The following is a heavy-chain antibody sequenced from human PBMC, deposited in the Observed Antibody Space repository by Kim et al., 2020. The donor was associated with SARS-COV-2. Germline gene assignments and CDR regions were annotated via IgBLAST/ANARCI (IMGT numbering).Heavy chain of an antibody. CDR2: IHNSGSA. V-gene: IGHV4-31*11. CDR1: GGSIRSSGHY. J-gene: IGHJ4*02. Sequence: SETLSLTCAVSGGSIRSSGHYWSWIRQHPGKGLEWIGYIHNSGSAFYDPSLESRVTMSVDTSKNQFSLKLTSVTAADTAASYCARVGVWFGFDYCGQAT. CDR3: ARVGVWFGFDY. D-gene: IGHD3-10*01.